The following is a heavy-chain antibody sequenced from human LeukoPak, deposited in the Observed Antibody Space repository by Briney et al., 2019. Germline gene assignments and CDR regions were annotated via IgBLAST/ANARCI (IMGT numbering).Heavy chain of an antibody. J-gene: IGHJ1*01. D-gene: IGHD2-21*01. CDR1: GGSFSGYY. Sequence: PSETLSLTCAAYGGSFSGYYWSWIRQPPGKGLEWIGEINHSGSTNYNPSLKSRGTISVDTAKNQFSLKLSSVTAADTAVYYCARVSPYCGGDCYIQHWGQGTLVTVSS. CDR2: INHSGST. V-gene: IGHV4-34*01. CDR3: ARVSPYCGGDCYIQH.